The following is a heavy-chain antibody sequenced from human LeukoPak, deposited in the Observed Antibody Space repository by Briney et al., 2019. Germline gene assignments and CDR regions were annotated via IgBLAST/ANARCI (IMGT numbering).Heavy chain of an antibody. Sequence: ASVKVSCKVSGYTLSDLYMHWVRQAPGKGLEWMGGFDPGDGETIYTQKFQGRVTMTEDTSTDTAYMELSSLRSEDTAAYYCAAGGVYDLFDYWGQGTLVTVSS. D-gene: IGHD5/OR15-5a*01. CDR2: FDPGDGET. J-gene: IGHJ4*02. CDR3: AAGGVYDLFDY. CDR1: GYTLSDLY. V-gene: IGHV1-24*01.